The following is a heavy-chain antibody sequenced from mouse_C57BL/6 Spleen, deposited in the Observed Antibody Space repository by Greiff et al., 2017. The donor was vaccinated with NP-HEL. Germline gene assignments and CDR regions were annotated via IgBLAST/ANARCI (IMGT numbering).Heavy chain of an antibody. D-gene: IGHD2-14*01. CDR1: GFTFSNYW. J-gene: IGHJ2*01. CDR2: IRLKSDNYAT. Sequence: EVQVVESGGGLVPPGGSMKLSCVASGFTFSNYWMNWVRQSPETGLEWVAQIRLKSDNYATHYAESVKGRFTISRADSKSSVYLQMNNLRAEDTGIYYCTGTLPRYDFDYWGQGTTLTVSS. V-gene: IGHV6-3*01. CDR3: TGTLPRYDFDY.